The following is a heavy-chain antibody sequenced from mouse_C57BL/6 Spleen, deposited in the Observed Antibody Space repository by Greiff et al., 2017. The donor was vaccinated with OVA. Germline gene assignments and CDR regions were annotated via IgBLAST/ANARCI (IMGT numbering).Heavy chain of an antibody. Sequence: EVQLQQSGPELVKPGASVKISCKASGYTFTDYYMNWVKQSHGKSLEWIGDINPNNGGTSYNQKFKGKATLTVDKSSSTAYMELRSLTSEDSAVYYCARRGNYGMDYWGQGTSVTVSS. D-gene: IGHD2-1*01. CDR2: INPNNGGT. CDR3: ARRGNYGMDY. J-gene: IGHJ4*01. V-gene: IGHV1-26*01. CDR1: GYTFTDYY.